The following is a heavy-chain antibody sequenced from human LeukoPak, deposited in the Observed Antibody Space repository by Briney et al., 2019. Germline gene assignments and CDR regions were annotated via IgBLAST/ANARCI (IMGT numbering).Heavy chain of an antibody. Sequence: GGSLRLSCAASGFTFTSYGMRWVRQAPGKGLERVAVIWYDGGNKYYADSVKGRFTISRDNSKNTLYLQMNSLRAEDTVVYYGARETQYSGTHLALDYWGQGTLVTVSS. V-gene: IGHV3-33*01. J-gene: IGHJ4*02. CDR1: GFTFTSYG. CDR2: IWYDGGNK. CDR3: ARETQYSGTHLALDY. D-gene: IGHD1-26*01.